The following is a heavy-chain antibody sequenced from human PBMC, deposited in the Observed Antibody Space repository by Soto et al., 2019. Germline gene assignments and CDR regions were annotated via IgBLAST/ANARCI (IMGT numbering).Heavy chain of an antibody. CDR3: ARERYYYGSGSYYKEDYYYGMDV. D-gene: IGHD3-10*01. J-gene: IGHJ6*02. Sequence: ASVKVSCKASGGTFSSYAISWVRQAPGQGLEWMGGIIPIFGTANYAQKFQGRVTITADESTSTAYMELSSLRSEDTAVYYCARERYYYGSGSYYKEDYYYGMDVWGQGTTVTVSS. V-gene: IGHV1-69*13. CDR1: GGTFSSYA. CDR2: IIPIFGTA.